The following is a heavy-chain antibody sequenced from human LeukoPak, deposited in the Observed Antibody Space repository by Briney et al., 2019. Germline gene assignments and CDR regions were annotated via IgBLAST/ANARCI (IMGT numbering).Heavy chain of an antibody. V-gene: IGHV1-69*01. CDR2: IIPIFGTA. CDR1: GGTFSSYA. CDR3: ARDRLITIFGVVHNNWFDP. D-gene: IGHD3-3*01. J-gene: IGHJ5*02. Sequence: SVKVSCKASGGTFSSYAISWVRQAPGQGLEWMGGIIPIFGTANYAQKFQGRVTITADESTSTAYMELSSLRSEDTAVYYCARDRLITIFGVVHNNWFDPWGQGTLVTVSS.